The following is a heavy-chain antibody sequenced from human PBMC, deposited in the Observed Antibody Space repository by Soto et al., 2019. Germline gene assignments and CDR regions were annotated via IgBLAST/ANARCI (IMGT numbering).Heavy chain of an antibody. J-gene: IGHJ5*02. D-gene: IGHD1-26*01. V-gene: IGHV1-18*01. Sequence: QVLLVQSGGEVRKPGASVNVSCKASGYKFTNYGIAWVRRAPGQRFEWMGWTSPYTGKTKYAERLQGRITMTTDPSTSTAYMELRSLTSDDTAVYYCARRWASDWFDPWGQGTLVTVSS. CDR3: ARRWASDWFDP. CDR2: TSPYTGKT. CDR1: GYKFTNYG.